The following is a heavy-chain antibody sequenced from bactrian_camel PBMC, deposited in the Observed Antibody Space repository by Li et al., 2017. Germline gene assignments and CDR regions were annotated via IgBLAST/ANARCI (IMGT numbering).Heavy chain of an antibody. D-gene: IGHD7*01. J-gene: IGHJ4*01. CDR2: IDRDGR. V-gene: IGHV3S26*01. Sequence: VQLVESGGGSVQAGGSLRLSCAVSGYTYSSYCMGWFRQAPGKEREGVAAIDRDGRSYADSVKGRFTISKDNAKNTLYLQMNSAKPEDTAMYYCAADPFCWVRWWYSGSYKFWGRGTQVTVS. CDR3: AADPFCWVRWWYSGSYKF. CDR1: GYTYSSYC.